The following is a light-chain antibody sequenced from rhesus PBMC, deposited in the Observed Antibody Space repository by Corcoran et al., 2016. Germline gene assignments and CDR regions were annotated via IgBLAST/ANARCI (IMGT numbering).Light chain of an antibody. V-gene: IGKV1-66*01. CDR3: QQYNNFPFT. J-gene: IGKJ3*01. CDR1: QGINNY. CDR2: YVS. Sequence: DIQMTQSPSSLSASVGDRVTITCRASQGINNYLSWYQQKPGKAPKTLIYYVSSLETGVPSRFRGSRSGTDYTLTLSSLKPEDIGTYYCQQYNNFPFTFGPGTKLDIK.